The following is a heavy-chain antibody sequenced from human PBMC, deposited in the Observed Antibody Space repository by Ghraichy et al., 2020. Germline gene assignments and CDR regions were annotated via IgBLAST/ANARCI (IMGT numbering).Heavy chain of an antibody. CDR3: AREATLYYYGMDV. J-gene: IGHJ6*02. CDR2: IKQDGSEK. V-gene: IGHV3-7*01. CDR1: GFTFSSYW. Sequence: GGSLRLSCAASGFTFSSYWMSWVRQAPGKGLEWVANIKQDGSEKYYVDSVKGRFTISRDNAKNSLYLQMNSLRAEDTAVYYCAREATLYYYGMDVWGQGTTVTVSS. D-gene: IGHD2-15*01.